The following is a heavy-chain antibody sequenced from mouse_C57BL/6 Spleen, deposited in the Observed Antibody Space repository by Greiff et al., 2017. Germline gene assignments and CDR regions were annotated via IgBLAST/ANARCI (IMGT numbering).Heavy chain of an antibody. J-gene: IGHJ1*03. Sequence: VQLQQPGAELVRPGSSVKLSCKASGYTFTSYWMHWVKQRPIQGLEWIGNIDPSDSETHYNQKFKDKATLTVDKSSSTAYMQLSSLTSEDSAVYYCARQLIYYGSSPYWYFEVWGTGTTVTVSS. D-gene: IGHD1-1*01. CDR1: GYTFTSYW. CDR3: ARQLIYYGSSPYWYFEV. CDR2: IDPSDSET. V-gene: IGHV1-52*01.